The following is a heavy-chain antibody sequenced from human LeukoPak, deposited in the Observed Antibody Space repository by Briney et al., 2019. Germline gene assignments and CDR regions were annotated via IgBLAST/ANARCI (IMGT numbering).Heavy chain of an antibody. CDR2: IKEDGTET. Sequence: GGSLRLSCAASGFMFSSNWMSWVRLAPGKGLEWVANIKEDGTETYYVDSVKGRFTISRDNAKNSLYLQMNGLRVEDTAVYYCAKEGRSLQTYWGQGTLVTVSS. CDR3: AKEGRSLQTY. CDR1: GFMFSSNW. J-gene: IGHJ4*02. D-gene: IGHD5-24*01. V-gene: IGHV3-7*03.